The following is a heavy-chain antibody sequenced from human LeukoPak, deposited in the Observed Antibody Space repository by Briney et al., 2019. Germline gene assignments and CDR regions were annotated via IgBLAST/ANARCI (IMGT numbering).Heavy chain of an antibody. J-gene: IGHJ4*02. D-gene: IGHD3-22*01. CDR1: GFTFSSHA. CDR2: MSGSGGST. CDR3: AKLRLLDYFDY. V-gene: IGHV3-23*01. Sequence: PGGSLRLSCAGSGFTFSSHAMSWVRQAPGKGLEWVSAMSGSGGSTYYADSVKGRFTISRDNSKNTLYLQMNSLRAEDTAVYYCAKLRLLDYFDYWGQGTLVTVSS.